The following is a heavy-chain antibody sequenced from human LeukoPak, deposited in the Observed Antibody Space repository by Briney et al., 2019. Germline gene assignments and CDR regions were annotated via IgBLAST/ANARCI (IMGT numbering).Heavy chain of an antibody. V-gene: IGHV1-2*02. J-gene: IGHJ4*02. Sequence: ASVTVSCKASGYTFTGHYIHWVRQAPGQGLEWIGFINPNSGGTNYAQKFQGTVTMTRDTSITKAYMELRRVTSDDTAVYYCARVGHTSGWDFDYWGQGTLVTVSS. CDR2: INPNSGGT. CDR3: ARVGHTSGWDFDY. CDR1: GYTFTGHY. D-gene: IGHD6-19*01.